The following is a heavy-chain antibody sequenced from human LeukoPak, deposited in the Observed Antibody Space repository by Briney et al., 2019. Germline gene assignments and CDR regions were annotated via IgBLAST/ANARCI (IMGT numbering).Heavy chain of an antibody. CDR3: ARGDYGGGFDY. D-gene: IGHD4-23*01. CDR2: ISSYNGDT. Sequence: ASVKVSCKASGYTFTSYGITWVRQAPGQGLEWMGWISSYNGDTKYAQKVQGRVTVTTDTSTSTAYMEQRSLSLDDTAVYYCARGDYGGGFDYWGQGTLVTVSS. CDR1: GYTFTSYG. V-gene: IGHV1-18*01. J-gene: IGHJ4*02.